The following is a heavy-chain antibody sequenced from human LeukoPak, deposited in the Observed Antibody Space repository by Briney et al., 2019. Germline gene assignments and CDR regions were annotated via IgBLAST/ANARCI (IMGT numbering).Heavy chain of an antibody. D-gene: IGHD3-22*01. CDR1: GFTFSSYS. CDR2: ISSSSSYI. Sequence: GGSLRLSCAASGFTFSSYSMNWVRQAPGKGLEWVSSISSSSSYIYYADSVKGRFTISRDNAKNSLYLQMNSLRAEDTAVYYCARDWGGYYYDSSGYPPDYWGQGTLVTVSS. J-gene: IGHJ4*02. CDR3: ARDWGGYYYDSSGYPPDY. V-gene: IGHV3-21*01.